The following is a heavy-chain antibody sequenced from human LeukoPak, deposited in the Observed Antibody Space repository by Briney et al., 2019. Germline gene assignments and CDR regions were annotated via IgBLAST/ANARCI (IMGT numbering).Heavy chain of an antibody. CDR1: GFTFSTYN. CDR3: ARVFRFMEWDYWYFDL. CDR2: IDSSSSNK. Sequence: GGSLRLSCAASGFTFSTYNMNWVRQVPGKGLEWVSFIDSSSSNKYYADSVKGRFAISRDNAKKSLYLQMNSLRVEGTAVYYCARVFRFMEWDYWYFDLWGRGTLVTVSS. J-gene: IGHJ2*01. V-gene: IGHV3-48*01. D-gene: IGHD3-3*01.